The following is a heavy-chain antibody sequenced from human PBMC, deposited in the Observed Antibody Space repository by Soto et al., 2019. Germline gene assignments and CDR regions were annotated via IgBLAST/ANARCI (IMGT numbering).Heavy chain of an antibody. D-gene: IGHD3-16*01. CDR2: INAGNGNT. CDR3: ARKGATHAFDI. J-gene: IGHJ3*02. CDR1: GYTFTSYA. V-gene: IGHV1-3*01. Sequence: ASVKVSCKASGYTFTSYAMHWVRQAPGQRLEWVGWINAGNGNTKYSQKFQGRVTITRDTSASTAYMELSSLRSEDTAVYYCARKGATHAFDIWGQGTMVTVSS.